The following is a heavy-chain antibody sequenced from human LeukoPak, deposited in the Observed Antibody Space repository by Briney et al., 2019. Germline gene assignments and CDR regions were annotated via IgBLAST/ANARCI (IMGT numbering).Heavy chain of an antibody. J-gene: IGHJ4*02. Sequence: GGSLRLSCAASGFTFSTYGMHWVRQTPGKGLEWVALISYDGSNKYYADSVKGRFTISRDNSKNTLYLQMNSLRAEDTAVYYCARAHTEQELVFNLDYWGQGTLVTVSS. V-gene: IGHV3-30*03. CDR2: ISYDGSNK. CDR3: ARAHTEQELVFNLDY. CDR1: GFTFSTYG. D-gene: IGHD6-13*01.